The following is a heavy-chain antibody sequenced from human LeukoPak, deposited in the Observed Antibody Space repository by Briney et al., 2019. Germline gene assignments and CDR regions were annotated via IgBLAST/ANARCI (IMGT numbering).Heavy chain of an antibody. CDR2: INIDATNA. V-gene: IGHV3-74*01. CDR3: GRGGDGIDV. Sequence: GGSLRLSCAVSGFTFSNSLMHWVRQAPGGGLVWVSRINIDATNAYPDSVSGRFTISRGNAKNTLYLQMNSLRAEDTAVYFCGRGGDGIDVWGQGTTVIVSS. CDR1: GFTFSNSL. J-gene: IGHJ3*01.